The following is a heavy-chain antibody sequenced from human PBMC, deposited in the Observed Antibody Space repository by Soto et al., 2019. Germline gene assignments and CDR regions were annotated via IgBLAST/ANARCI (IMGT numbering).Heavy chain of an antibody. D-gene: IGHD2-2*01. CDR2: IYWDDDE. Sequence: QITLKESGPTLVKPTQPLTLTCTFSGFSLSTTAEGVGWIRQPPGKALEWLALIYWDDDERYSPSLKSRLTITKDTPKNQVVLTMTNVDPVDTATYYCAHGSCSSADCYPNPYLDYWGQGILVTVSS. V-gene: IGHV2-5*02. J-gene: IGHJ4*02. CDR1: GFSLSTTAEG. CDR3: AHGSCSSADCYPNPYLDY.